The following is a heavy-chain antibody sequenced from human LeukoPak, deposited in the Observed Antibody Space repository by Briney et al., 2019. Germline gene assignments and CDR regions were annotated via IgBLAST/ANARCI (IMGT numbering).Heavy chain of an antibody. CDR1: GYTFTGYH. J-gene: IGHJ3*02. CDR2: INPNSGGT. V-gene: IGHV1-2*06. D-gene: IGHD1-1*01. Sequence: ASVKVSCKASGYTFTGYHMHWVRQAPGQGLEWMGRINPNSGGTNYAQKFQGRVTMTRDTSISTAYMELSRLRSDDTAVYYCARKYTRSTRAFDIWGQGTMVTVSS. CDR3: ARKYTRSTRAFDI.